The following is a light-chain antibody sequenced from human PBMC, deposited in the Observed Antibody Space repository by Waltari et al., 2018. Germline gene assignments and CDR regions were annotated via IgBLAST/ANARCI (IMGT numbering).Light chain of an antibody. CDR1: SSDVGGYNY. Sequence: QSALTQPASVSGSPGQSITISCTGTSSDVGGYNYVSWYQQHPGKAPKLMIYDVSKRPSGVSNLFSGSKSGNPASLTISGLHAEDEADYYCSSYTSSSTWVFGGGTKLTVL. J-gene: IGLJ3*02. V-gene: IGLV2-14*01. CDR3: SSYTSSSTWV. CDR2: DVS.